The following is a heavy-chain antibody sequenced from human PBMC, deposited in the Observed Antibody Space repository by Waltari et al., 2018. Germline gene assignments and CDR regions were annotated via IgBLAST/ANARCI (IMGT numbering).Heavy chain of an antibody. CDR3: ARSPDSEFDF. D-gene: IGHD4-4*01. CDR2: INTNTGGT. Sequence: QVQLVQSGAEVKKPGASVRVSCKASGCTFINYFLHWLRQAPGQGPGWMGWINTNTGGTDYSQKFKGRVTMPRDKPISTAYMELTSLRSDDTAVYFCARSPDSEFDFWGQGTLVTVSS. V-gene: IGHV1-2*02. J-gene: IGHJ4*02. CDR1: GCTFINYF.